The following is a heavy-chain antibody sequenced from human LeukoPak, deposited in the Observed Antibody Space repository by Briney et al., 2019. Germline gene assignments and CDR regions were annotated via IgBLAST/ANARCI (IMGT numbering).Heavy chain of an antibody. J-gene: IGHJ5*02. Sequence: ASVKVSCKVSGYTLTELSMHWVRQAPGKGLEWMGGFDPEDGETIYAQKFQGRVTMTEDTSTDTAYMELSSLRSEDTAVYYCARGLYSSGYNWFDPWGQGTLVTVSS. D-gene: IGHD6-19*01. CDR3: ARGLYSSGYNWFDP. V-gene: IGHV1-24*01. CDR1: GYTLTELS. CDR2: FDPEDGET.